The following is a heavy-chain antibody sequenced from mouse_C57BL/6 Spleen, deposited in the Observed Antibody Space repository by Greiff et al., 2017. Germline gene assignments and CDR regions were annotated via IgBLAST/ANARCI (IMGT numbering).Heavy chain of an antibody. J-gene: IGHJ4*01. CDR1: GYTFTSYW. D-gene: IGHD2-10*01. Sequence: QVHVKQPGAELVKPGASVKLSCKASGYTFTSYWMHWVKQRPGQGLEWIGMIHPNSGSTNYNEKFKSKATLTVDKSSSTAYMQLSSLTSEDSAVYYCARSYYHGDYAMDDWGQGTSVTVSS. CDR2: IHPNSGST. CDR3: ARSYYHGDYAMDD. V-gene: IGHV1-64*01.